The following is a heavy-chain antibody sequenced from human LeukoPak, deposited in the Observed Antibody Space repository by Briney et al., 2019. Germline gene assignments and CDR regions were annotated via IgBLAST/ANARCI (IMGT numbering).Heavy chain of an antibody. D-gene: IGHD3-22*01. CDR3: ARRIVVVIEGEEYYYYMDV. J-gene: IGHJ6*03. CDR1: GGSFSGYY. V-gene: IGHV4-34*01. Sequence: NPSETLSLTCAVYGGSFSGYYWSWIRQPPGKGLEWIGEINHSGSTYYNPSLKSRVTISVDTSKNQFSLKLSSVTAADTAVYYCARRIVVVIEGEEYYYYMDVWGKGTTVTVSS. CDR2: INHSGST.